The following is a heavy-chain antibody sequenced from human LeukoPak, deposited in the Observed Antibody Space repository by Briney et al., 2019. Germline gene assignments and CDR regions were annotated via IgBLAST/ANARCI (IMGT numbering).Heavy chain of an antibody. CDR1: GGSISSGDYY. Sequence: PSQTLSLTCTVSGGSISSGDYYWSWIRQPPGKGLEWIGYIYYSGSTYYNPSLKSRVTISVDTSKNQFSLKLSSVTAADTAAYYCARVGRSAYFDYWGQGTLVTVSS. V-gene: IGHV4-30-4*08. CDR2: IYYSGST. CDR3: ARVGRSAYFDY. D-gene: IGHD2-15*01. J-gene: IGHJ4*02.